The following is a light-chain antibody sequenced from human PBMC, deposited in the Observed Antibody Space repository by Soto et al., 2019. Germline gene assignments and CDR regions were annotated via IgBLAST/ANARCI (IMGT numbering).Light chain of an antibody. CDR3: CSYAGSSTFFYV. V-gene: IGLV2-23*03. CDR2: EGS. CDR1: SSDVGSYNL. Sequence: QSALTQPASVSGSPGQSITISCTGTSSDVGSYNLVSWYQQHPGKAPKLMIYEGSKRPSGVSNRFSGSKSGNMASLTISGLQAEDEADYYCCSYAGSSTFFYVFGTGTKVTVL. J-gene: IGLJ1*01.